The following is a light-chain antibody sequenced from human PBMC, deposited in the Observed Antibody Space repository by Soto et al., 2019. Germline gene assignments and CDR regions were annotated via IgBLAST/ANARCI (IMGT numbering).Light chain of an antibody. CDR2: GAS. CDR1: QSVSSN. V-gene: IGKV3-15*01. Sequence: ETVMTQSPATLSVSPGERATLSCRASQSVSSNLAWYQQRPGQAPRLLIYGASTRATNIPARFSGSGSGTEFTLTISSLQSEDFAVYYCQQYKNWPHTFGQGTKVDIK. J-gene: IGKJ2*01. CDR3: QQYKNWPHT.